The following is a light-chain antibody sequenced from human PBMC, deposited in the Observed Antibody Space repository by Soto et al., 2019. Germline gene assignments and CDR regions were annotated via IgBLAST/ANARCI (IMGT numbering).Light chain of an antibody. J-gene: IGLJ3*02. CDR2: YDV. V-gene: IGLV3-21*04. Sequence: SYELTQPPSVSVAPGRTAIITCGGSKVGSKSVHWYQQKPSQAPVLVIYYDVDRPSGIPERFSGSNSGDTATLTIASVEAGDEADYYCQVWDGSTHHLVFGGGTKLTVL. CDR3: QVWDGSTHHLV. CDR1: KVGSKS.